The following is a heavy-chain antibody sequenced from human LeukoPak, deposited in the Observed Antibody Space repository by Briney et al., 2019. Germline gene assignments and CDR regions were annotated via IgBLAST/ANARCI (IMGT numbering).Heavy chain of an antibody. Sequence: SGGSLRLSCAASGFTFSDYYMSWIRQAPGKGLEWVSYISSSGSTINYADSVKGRFTISRDNAKNSLYLQMNSLRAEDTAVYYCARAGRDFWSGYYDWGQGTLVTVSS. CDR2: ISSSGSTI. CDR1: GFTFSDYY. V-gene: IGHV3-11*04. J-gene: IGHJ4*02. D-gene: IGHD3-3*01. CDR3: ARAGRDFWSGYYD.